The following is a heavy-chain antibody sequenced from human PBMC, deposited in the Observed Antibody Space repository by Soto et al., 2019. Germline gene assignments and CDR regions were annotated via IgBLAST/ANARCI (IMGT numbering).Heavy chain of an antibody. CDR2: TYNSGST. D-gene: IGHD3-16*01. J-gene: IGHJ4*02. CDR3: ARDPGGPTPFDT. V-gene: IGHV4-61*01. CDR1: GGSVSSGTYF. Sequence: SETLSLTCTVSGGSVSSGTYFWSWIRQPPGKGLEWIGYTYNSGSTNYNPSLKSRVTISLDTSKNQFSLKLNSVTVADTAVYYCARDPGGPTPFDTWGQGALVTVSS.